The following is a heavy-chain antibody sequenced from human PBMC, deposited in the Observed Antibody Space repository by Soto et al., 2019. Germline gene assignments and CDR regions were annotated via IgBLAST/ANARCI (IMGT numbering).Heavy chain of an antibody. J-gene: IGHJ5*02. V-gene: IGHV4-59*01. D-gene: IGHD3-10*01. CDR1: GGSISSYY. CDR3: ARGKDLNGSGSHLWFDP. CDR2: IYFSGST. Sequence: QVQLQESGPGLVKPSETLSLTCTVSGGSISSYYWSWIRQPPGKGLEWIGYIYFSGSTNYNPSLKSRVTISVDTSKNQFSLKLSSVTAADTAVYYCARGKDLNGSGSHLWFDPWGQGTLVTVSS.